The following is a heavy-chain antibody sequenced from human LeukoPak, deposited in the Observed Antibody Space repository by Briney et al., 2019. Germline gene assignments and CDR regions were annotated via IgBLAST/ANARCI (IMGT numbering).Heavy chain of an antibody. CDR3: AREVVRENSY. Sequence: KPPETLSLTCAVYGGSFSGYYWSWIRQPPGKGLEWFGEINHSGSTNYNPSLKSRVTISIDTSKNQFSLKLTSVTAADTAVYYCAREVVRENSYWGQGTLVTVSS. J-gene: IGHJ4*02. CDR1: GGSFSGYY. D-gene: IGHD3-10*01. CDR2: INHSGST. V-gene: IGHV4-34*01.